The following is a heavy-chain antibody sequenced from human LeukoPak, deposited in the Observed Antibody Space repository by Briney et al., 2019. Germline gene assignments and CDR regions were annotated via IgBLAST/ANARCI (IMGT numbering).Heavy chain of an antibody. J-gene: IGHJ6*03. CDR2: IKHDGSEK. V-gene: IGHV3-7*01. Sequence: GGSLRLSCAASGFTFSSYWMSWVRQAPGKGLEWVANIKHDGSEKYYVDSVKGRFTISRDNAKNSLYLQMNSLRAEDTAVYYCARASLLWFGELSHMDVWGKGTTVTISS. CDR3: ARASLLWFGELSHMDV. CDR1: GFTFSSYW. D-gene: IGHD3-10*01.